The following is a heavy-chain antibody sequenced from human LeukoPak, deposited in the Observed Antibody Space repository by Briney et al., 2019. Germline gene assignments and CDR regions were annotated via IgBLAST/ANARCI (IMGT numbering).Heavy chain of an antibody. CDR1: GFTSSTYW. J-gene: IGHJ6*03. CDR3: ARDRVVVAARYYYYMDV. CDR2: IKQDGSEK. V-gene: IGHV3-7*01. Sequence: GGSLRLSCAVSGFTSSTYWMSWVRQAPGKGLEWVANIKQDGSEKYYVDSVKGRFTISRDNAKNSLYLQMNSLRAEDTAVYYCARDRVVVAARYYYYMDVWGKGTTVTVSS. D-gene: IGHD2-15*01.